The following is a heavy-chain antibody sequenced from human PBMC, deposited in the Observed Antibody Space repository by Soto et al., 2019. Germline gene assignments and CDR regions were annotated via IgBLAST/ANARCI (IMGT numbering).Heavy chain of an antibody. CDR3: AKDLAVGDARGMDV. Sequence: PGGSLRLSCAASGFTFSSYGMHWVRQAPGKGLEWVAVISYDGSNKYYADSVKGRFTISRDNSKNTLYLQMNSLRAEDTAVYYCAKDLAVGDARGMDVWGQGTTVTVSS. V-gene: IGHV3-30*18. CDR1: GFTFSSYG. J-gene: IGHJ6*02. D-gene: IGHD4-17*01. CDR2: ISYDGSNK.